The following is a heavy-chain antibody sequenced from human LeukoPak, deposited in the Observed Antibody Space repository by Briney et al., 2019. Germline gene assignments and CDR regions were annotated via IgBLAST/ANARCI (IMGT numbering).Heavy chain of an antibody. CDR3: AAEYYYGSGSYYNYYYYYYMDV. CDR2: IYYSGST. V-gene: IGHV4-39*01. D-gene: IGHD3-10*01. J-gene: IGHJ6*03. Sequence: PSETLSLTCTVSGGSISSSSYYWGWIRQPPGKGLEWIGSIYYSGSTYCNPSLKSRVTISVDTSKNQFSLKLSSVTAADTAVYYCAAEYYYGSGSYYNYYYYYYMDVWGKGTTVTISS. CDR1: GGSISSSSYY.